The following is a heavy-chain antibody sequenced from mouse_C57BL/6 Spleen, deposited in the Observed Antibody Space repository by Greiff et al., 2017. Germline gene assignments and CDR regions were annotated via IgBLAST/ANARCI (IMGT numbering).Heavy chain of an antibody. D-gene: IGHD2-12*01. J-gene: IGHJ2*01. CDR2: IYPSDSET. CDR1: GYTFTSYW. CDR3: ARLRQGDFDY. Sequence: QVQLQQPGAELVRPGSSVKLSCKASGYTFTSYWMDWVKQRPGQGLEWIGNIYPSDSETHYNQKFKDKATLTVDKSSSTAYMQLSSLTSEDSAVYYCARLRQGDFDYWGQGTTLTVSS. V-gene: IGHV1-61*01.